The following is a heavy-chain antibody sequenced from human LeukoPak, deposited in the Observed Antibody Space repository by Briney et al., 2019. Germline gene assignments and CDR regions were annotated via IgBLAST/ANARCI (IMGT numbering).Heavy chain of an antibody. CDR2: INWNSGNL. J-gene: IGHJ5*02. V-gene: IGHV3-9*01. CDR1: GFTFDDYA. D-gene: IGHD3-16*01. CDR3: AKDIGRILGYNWFDP. Sequence: PGGSLRLSCAASGFTFDDYAMHWVRQAPGKGLEWVAGINWNSGNLGYGDSVKGRFTISRDNAKNSLYLQMNSLRPEDTAVYYCAKDIGRILGYNWFDPWGQGTLVTVSS.